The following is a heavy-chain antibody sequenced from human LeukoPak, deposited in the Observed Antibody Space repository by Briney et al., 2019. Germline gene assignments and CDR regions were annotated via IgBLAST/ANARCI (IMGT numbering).Heavy chain of an antibody. CDR3: ARSPLLWFGELLSPYYFYYMDV. V-gene: IGHV4-59*01. J-gene: IGHJ6*03. CDR1: GGSLSSYY. Sequence: SETLSLPRTVSGGSLSSYYWSWIRPPPGKGLEWIGYIYYSGSTHYNPPLQRRATKSVHTSKNQFSLKLSSGTAADTAVYYCARSPLLWFGELLSPYYFYYMDVWGKGTTVTVSS. D-gene: IGHD3-10*01. CDR2: IYYSGST.